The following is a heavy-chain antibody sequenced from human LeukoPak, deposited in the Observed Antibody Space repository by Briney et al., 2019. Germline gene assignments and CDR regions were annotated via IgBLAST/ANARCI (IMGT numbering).Heavy chain of an antibody. CDR3: AKDLYGDYNLDC. CDR2: ISGSDDST. D-gene: IGHD4-17*01. Sequence: GGSLRLSCAASGFTFTNYAMTWVRQAPGKGLEWISTISGSDDSTYYADSVKGRFTISRDNSKNTLYLQMNSLRAEDTAVYYCAKDLYGDYNLDCWGQGTLVTVSS. V-gene: IGHV3-23*01. J-gene: IGHJ4*02. CDR1: GFTFTNYA.